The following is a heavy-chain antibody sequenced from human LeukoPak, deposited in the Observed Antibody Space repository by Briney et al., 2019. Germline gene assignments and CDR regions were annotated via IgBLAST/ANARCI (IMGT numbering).Heavy chain of an antibody. Sequence: SETLSLTCTVSGGSISSYYWSWIRQPPGKGLEWIGYIYYSGSTNYDPSPKSRVTISVNTSKNQFSLKLSSVTAADTAVYYCARASSAKFDYWGQGTLVTVSS. D-gene: IGHD6-6*01. CDR1: GGSISSYY. J-gene: IGHJ4*02. CDR2: IYYSGST. CDR3: ARASSAKFDY. V-gene: IGHV4-59*01.